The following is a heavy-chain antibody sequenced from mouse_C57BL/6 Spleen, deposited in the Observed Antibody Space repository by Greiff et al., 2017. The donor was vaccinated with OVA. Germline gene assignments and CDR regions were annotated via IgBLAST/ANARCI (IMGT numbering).Heavy chain of an antibody. V-gene: IGHV5-16*01. D-gene: IGHD4-1*01. CDR3: ARVPSNWDGWYFDV. CDR1: GFTFSDYY. J-gene: IGHJ1*03. CDR2: INYDGSST. Sequence: EVKLMESEGGLVQPGSSMKLSCTASGFTFSDYYMAWVRQVPEKGLEWVANINYDGSSTYYLDSLKSRFIISRDNAKNILYLQMSSLKSEDTATYYCARVPSNWDGWYFDVWGTGTTVTVSS.